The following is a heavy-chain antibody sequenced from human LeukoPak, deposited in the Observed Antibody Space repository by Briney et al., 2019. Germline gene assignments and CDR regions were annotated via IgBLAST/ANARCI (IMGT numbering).Heavy chain of an antibody. CDR2: IKPDGSQK. V-gene: IGHV3-7*01. CDR1: GFTFSNYW. Sequence: QPGESLRLSCAASGFTFSNYWMSWVRRAPGKGLEWVANIKPDGSQKYYVDSLKGRFTISRDNAKNSLYLQMNSLRAEDTAVYYCARESRFVVPAAMSFEDYWGQGTLVTVSS. CDR3: ARESRFVVPAAMSFEDY. J-gene: IGHJ4*02. D-gene: IGHD2-2*01.